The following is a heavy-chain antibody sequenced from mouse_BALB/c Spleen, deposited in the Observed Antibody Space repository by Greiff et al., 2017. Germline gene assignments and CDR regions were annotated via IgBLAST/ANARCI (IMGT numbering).Heavy chain of an antibody. V-gene: IGHV1S29*02. CDR1: GYTFTDYN. J-gene: IGHJ3*01. CDR2: IYPYNGGT. Sequence: EVQLQQSGPELVKPGASVKISCKASGYTFTDYNMHWVKQSHGKSLEWIGYIYPYNGGTGYNQKFKSKATLTVDNSSSTAYMELRSLTSEDSAVYYCAREGIYYGSFAYWGQGTLVTVSA. D-gene: IGHD1-2*01. CDR3: AREGIYYGSFAY.